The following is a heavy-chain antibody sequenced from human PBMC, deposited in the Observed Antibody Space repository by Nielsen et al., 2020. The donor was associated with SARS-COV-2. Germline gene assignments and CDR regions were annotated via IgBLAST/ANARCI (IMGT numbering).Heavy chain of an antibody. Sequence: SETLSLTCTVSGGSISTYYWSWIRQPPGKGLEWIGYISYSGSTNYNPSLKSRVTISLDTSKNQFSLKLSSMAAADTAVYYCAREYSSLVSYHYYMDVWGKGTTVTVSS. D-gene: IGHD6-19*01. J-gene: IGHJ6*03. CDR3: AREYSSLVSYHYYMDV. V-gene: IGHV4-59*01. CDR2: ISYSGST. CDR1: GGSISTYY.